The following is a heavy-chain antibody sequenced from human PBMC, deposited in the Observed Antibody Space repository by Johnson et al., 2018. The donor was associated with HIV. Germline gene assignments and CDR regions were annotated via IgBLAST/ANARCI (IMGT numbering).Heavy chain of an antibody. V-gene: IGHV3-15*01. CDR1: GSTFRNAW. J-gene: IGHJ3*02. Sequence: VQLVESGGGLVKPGGSLRLSCAASGSTFRNAWMSWVRQAPGKGLEWVGRITSKNDGGTTDYAAPVKGRFTISRDDSKNTLYLQMTSLKTEDTAVYYCNTHKEYQQFWGSSGWYESGAFDIWGQGTMVTVSS. CDR2: ITSKNDGGTT. D-gene: IGHD6-19*01. CDR3: NTHKEYQQFWGSSGWYESGAFDI.